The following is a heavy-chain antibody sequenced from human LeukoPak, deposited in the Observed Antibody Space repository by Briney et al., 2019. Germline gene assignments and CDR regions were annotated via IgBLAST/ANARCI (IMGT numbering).Heavy chain of an antibody. J-gene: IGHJ4*02. CDR1: GCSISSYY. V-gene: IGHV4-59*01. Sequence: SETLSLTCTVSGCSISSYYWSWIRQPPGKGLERIGYIYYSGSTNYNPSLKSRVTISVDTSKNQFSLNLSSVTAADTAVYYCARGSYSSSSHTPFDYWGQGTLVTVSS. D-gene: IGHD6-6*01. CDR3: ARGSYSSSSHTPFDY. CDR2: IYYSGST.